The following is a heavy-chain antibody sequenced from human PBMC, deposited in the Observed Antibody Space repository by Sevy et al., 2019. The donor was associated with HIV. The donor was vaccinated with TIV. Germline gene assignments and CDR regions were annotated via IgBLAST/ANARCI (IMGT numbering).Heavy chain of an antibody. D-gene: IGHD2-21*02. V-gene: IGHV3-30-3*01. J-gene: IGHJ4*02. CDR3: ARLQSCGGDCYYFDS. CDR2: VASHGNYK. CDR1: GFTFRRYD. Sequence: GGSLRLSCAASGFTFRRYDKHWVRQAPGRGLEWVAVVASHGNYKSFADFVRGRFTISRDNARNSLDLQMTSLRTEDTAVYYCARLQSCGGDCYYFDSWGQGALVTVSS.